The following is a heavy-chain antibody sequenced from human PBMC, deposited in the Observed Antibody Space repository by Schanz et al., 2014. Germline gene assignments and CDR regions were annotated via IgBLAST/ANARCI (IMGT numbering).Heavy chain of an antibody. V-gene: IGHV3-48*01. CDR1: GFTFSTSA. J-gene: IGHJ4*02. Sequence: EVQLLESGGGLVQPGGSLRLSCAASGFTFSTSAMSWVRQAPGKGLEWVSYVSRSTPDIYYADSVKGRFTMSRDNAKNSVFLQMNSLRAEDTAVYYCVRDSFFAFDYWGQGSLVTVSS. CDR3: VRDSFFAFDY. D-gene: IGHD3-3*01. CDR2: VSRSTPDI.